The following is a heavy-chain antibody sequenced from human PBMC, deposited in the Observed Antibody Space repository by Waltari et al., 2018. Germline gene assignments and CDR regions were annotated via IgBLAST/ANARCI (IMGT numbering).Heavy chain of an antibody. CDR1: GGSFCGYY. CDR3: SKTSAGHGGDY. D-gene: IGHD6-19*01. Sequence: QVQLPPWGAGLLKPSETLSLTCAVYGGSFCGYYWSWLRPPPGTGLEWIGESNQRGSTSYNPAFKSRVTVSVDTAKTHVSLKLGAGTAADTAVYYCSKTSAGHGGDYWGQGTLVTVSS. J-gene: IGHJ4*02. CDR2: SNQRGST. V-gene: IGHV4-34*01.